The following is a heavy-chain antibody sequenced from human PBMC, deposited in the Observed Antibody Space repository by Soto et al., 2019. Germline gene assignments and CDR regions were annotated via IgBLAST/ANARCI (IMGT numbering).Heavy chain of an antibody. J-gene: IGHJ4*02. Sequence: QLQLQESGPGLVRPSGTLSLTCAVSGGFTSTNNWWSWVRQPPGKGLEWIGDAYHSGSTEYNPSLKSRVSISVDKSKNRISLKLTSATAADTAVYYCARSPPSSYYGGSGTFDSWGQGTLVTVSS. V-gene: IGHV4-4*02. CDR1: GGFTSTNNW. CDR3: ARSPPSSYYGGSGTFDS. CDR2: AYHSGST. D-gene: IGHD3-10*01.